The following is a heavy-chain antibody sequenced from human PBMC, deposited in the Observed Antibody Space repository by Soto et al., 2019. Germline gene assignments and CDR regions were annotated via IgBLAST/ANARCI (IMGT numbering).Heavy chain of an antibody. D-gene: IGHD2-21*02. CDR3: ARSIVVVTALDY. CDR2: INAGNGNT. CDR1: GYTFTSYA. J-gene: IGHJ4*02. V-gene: IGHV1-3*01. Sequence: ASVKVSCKASGYTFTSYAMHWVRQAPGQRLEWLGWINAGNGNTKYSQKFQGRVTITRDTSVSTAYMELSSLRSEDTAVYYCARSIVVVTALDYWGQGTLVTVSS.